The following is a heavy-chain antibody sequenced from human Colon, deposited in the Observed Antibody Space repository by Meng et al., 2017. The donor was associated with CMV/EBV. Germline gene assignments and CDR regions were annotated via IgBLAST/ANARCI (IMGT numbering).Heavy chain of an antibody. CDR3: AKGLNSGSRYNAFDI. D-gene: IGHD3-22*01. Sequence: GESLKISCAASGFTFSSSYMYWVRQVPGKGLEWVSSVYYGGTTHYADSVKGRFTISRDTSMDTLYLQLNNLRVEDTAVYYCAKGLNSGSRYNAFDILGQGTVVTVSS. CDR1: GFTFSSSY. J-gene: IGHJ3*02. V-gene: IGHV3-53*01. CDR2: VYYGGTT.